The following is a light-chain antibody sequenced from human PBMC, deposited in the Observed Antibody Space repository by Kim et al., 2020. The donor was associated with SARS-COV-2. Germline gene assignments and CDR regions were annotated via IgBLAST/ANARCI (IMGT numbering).Light chain of an antibody. CDR2: RNN. CDR3: ATWDDSHVV. CDR1: SSNIESNY. Sequence: QSVLTQPPSASGTPGQRVTISCSGSSSNIESNYVYWYQQLPGTAPKLLIYRNNQRPSGVPDRFSGSKSGTSASLAISGLRSEYEADYYCATWDDSHVVIGGETQLTVL. V-gene: IGLV1-47*01. J-gene: IGLJ2*01.